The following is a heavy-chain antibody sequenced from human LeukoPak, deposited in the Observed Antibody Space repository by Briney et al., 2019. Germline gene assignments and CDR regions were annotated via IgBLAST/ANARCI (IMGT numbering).Heavy chain of an antibody. D-gene: IGHD3-10*01. V-gene: IGHV1-69*13. CDR2: IIPIFGTA. CDR3: ARNTMVRGVIILYFDY. Sequence: SVKVSCKASGGTFSSYAISWVRQAPGQGLEWMGGIIPIFGTANYAQKFQGRVTITADESTSTAYMELSSLGSEDTAVYYCARNTMVRGVIILYFDYWGQGTLVTVSS. J-gene: IGHJ4*02. CDR1: GGTFSSYA.